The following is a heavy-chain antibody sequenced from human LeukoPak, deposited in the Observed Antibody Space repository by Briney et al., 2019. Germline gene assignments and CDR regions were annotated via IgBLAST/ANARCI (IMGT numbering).Heavy chain of an antibody. CDR1: GGSISSGDYY. V-gene: IGHV4-30-4*01. D-gene: IGHD5-24*01. CDR3: ARAGDGYNLNLDLYFDY. Sequence: SETLSLTCTVSGGSISSGDYYWSWIRQPPGKGLEWIGYIYYSGSTYYNPSLKSQVTISVDTSKNQFSLKLSSVTAADTAVYYCARAGDGYNLNLDLYFDYWGQGTLVTVSS. CDR2: IYYSGST. J-gene: IGHJ4*02.